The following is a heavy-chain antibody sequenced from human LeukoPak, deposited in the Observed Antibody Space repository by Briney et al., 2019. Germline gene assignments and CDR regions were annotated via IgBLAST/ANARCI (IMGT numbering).Heavy chain of an antibody. Sequence: ASVKVSCKASGYTFTSYYMHWVRQAPGQGLEWMGIINPSGGSTSYAQKFQGRVTMTRDTSTSTVYMELSSLRSEDTAVYYCQRSVRPPGWFDPWGQGTLVTVSS. CDR2: INPSGGST. CDR1: GYTFTSYY. D-gene: IGHD2-8*01. J-gene: IGHJ5*02. V-gene: IGHV1-46*01. CDR3: QRSVRPPGWFDP.